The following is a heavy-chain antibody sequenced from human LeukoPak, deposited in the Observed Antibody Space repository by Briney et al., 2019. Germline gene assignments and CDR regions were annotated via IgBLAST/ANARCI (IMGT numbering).Heavy chain of an antibody. D-gene: IGHD2-2*02. V-gene: IGHV1-24*01. CDR2: FDPEDGET. CDR3: ATGLAVTYTYGMVV. CDR1: GYTLTELS. Sequence: ASVKVSCKVSGYTLTELSMHWVRQAPGKGLGRMGGFDPEDGETIYAQKFQGRVTMAEDTSTDTAYMELSSLRSEDTAVYYCATGLAVTYTYGMVVWGQGTTVTVSS. J-gene: IGHJ6*02.